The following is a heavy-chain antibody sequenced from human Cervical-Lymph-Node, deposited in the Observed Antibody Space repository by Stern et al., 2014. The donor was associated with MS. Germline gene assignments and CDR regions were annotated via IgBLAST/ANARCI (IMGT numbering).Heavy chain of an antibody. CDR2: IVPLFGKP. V-gene: IGHV1-69*01. CDR3: ASPLTATSVPFGYYGMDV. CDR1: GGTFSNYA. Sequence: MQLVESGAEVKKPGSSVKVSCKASGGTFSNYATSWVRQAPGQGLEWMGGIVPLFGKPNYAQKFQGRVTITADESTSTAYMDLGSLRSEDTAVYYCASPLTATSVPFGYYGMDVWGQGTTVTVS. D-gene: IGHD4-17*01. J-gene: IGHJ6*02.